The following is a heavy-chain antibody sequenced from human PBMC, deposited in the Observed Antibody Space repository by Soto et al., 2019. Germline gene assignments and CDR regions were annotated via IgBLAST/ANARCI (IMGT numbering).Heavy chain of an antibody. Sequence: GGSLRLSGTASGFTFRDSDMNWVRQGSGNGLEWVSTIGAARYPYYTGSVKGRFTISRENARNSMFLQMNSVTVEDTAVYYCARAYSGRLPRRADYYYALDVWGQGTMVTVSS. V-gene: IGHV3-13*05. CDR3: ARAYSGRLPRRADYYYALDV. J-gene: IGHJ6*02. CDR2: IGAARYP. D-gene: IGHD2-15*01. CDR1: GFTFRDSD.